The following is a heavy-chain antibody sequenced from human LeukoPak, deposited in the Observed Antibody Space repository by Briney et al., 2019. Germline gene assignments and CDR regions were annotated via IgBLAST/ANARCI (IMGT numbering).Heavy chain of an antibody. CDR1: GFTPSAFG. J-gene: IGHJ4*02. Sequence: GGSLRLSCAASGFTPSAFGMHWVRQAPGKGLEWVAFLRPNGSNNHVDSVKGRFAISRDNSKNTLYLQMNGLRTEDTAFYYCAKDQAGTWGLDYWGQGTLVTVSS. CDR3: AKDQAGTWGLDY. CDR2: LRPNGSNN. V-gene: IGHV3-30*02. D-gene: IGHD3-10*01.